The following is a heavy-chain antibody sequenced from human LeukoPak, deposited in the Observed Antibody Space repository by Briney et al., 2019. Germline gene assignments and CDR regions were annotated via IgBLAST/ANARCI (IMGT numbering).Heavy chain of an antibody. Sequence: GGSLRLSCAASGFTFSSYGMHWVHQAPGKGLEWVAFIRYDGSNKYYADSVKGRFTISRDNAKNSLYLQMNSLRADDTAVYYCARFAAGGSYYYYMDVWGKGTTVTVSS. J-gene: IGHJ6*03. V-gene: IGHV3-30*02. CDR1: GFTFSSYG. D-gene: IGHD3-10*01. CDR3: ARFAAGGSYYYYMDV. CDR2: IRYDGSNK.